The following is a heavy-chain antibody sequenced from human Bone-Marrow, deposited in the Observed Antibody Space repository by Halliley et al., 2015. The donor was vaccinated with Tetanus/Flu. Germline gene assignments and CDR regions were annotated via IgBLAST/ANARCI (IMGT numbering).Heavy chain of an antibody. CDR3: AKDLSGNYLAYFDY. D-gene: IGHD1-26*01. J-gene: IGHJ4*02. V-gene: IGHV3-30*18. CDR2: TSSDGGII. Sequence: AVTSSDGGIIKYADSVKGRFTISRDNSKNTLYLQMNSLRAEDTAVYYCAKDLSGNYLAYFDYWGQGTLVTVSS.